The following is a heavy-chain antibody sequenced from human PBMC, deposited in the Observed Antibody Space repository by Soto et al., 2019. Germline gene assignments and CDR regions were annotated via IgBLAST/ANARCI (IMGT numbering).Heavy chain of an antibody. CDR2: TRNKANSYTT. J-gene: IGHJ3*02. D-gene: IGHD1-26*01. CDR1: GFTFSDHY. V-gene: IGHV3-72*01. CDR3: ARVMWFGGSSQGGHAFDI. Sequence: GGSLRLSCAASGFTFSDHYMDWVRQAPGKGLEWVGRTRNKANSYTTEYAASVKGRFTISRDDSKNSLYLQMNSLKTEDTAVYYCARVMWFGGSSQGGHAFDIWGQGTMVTVSS.